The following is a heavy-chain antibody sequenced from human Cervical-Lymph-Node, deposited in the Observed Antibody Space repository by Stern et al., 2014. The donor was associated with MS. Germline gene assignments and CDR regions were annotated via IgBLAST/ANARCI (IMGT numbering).Heavy chain of an antibody. D-gene: IGHD6-19*01. CDR2: ISPSGGST. CDR3: AREVAGHRLGMMDV. Sequence: QVQLGQSGAEVKKPGASVKVSCKASGYTFTSYYMYWVRQAPGPGLAWMGIISPSGGSTSYAQKFQGRVTMTRDTSTSTVYMELRSLRSEDTAVYYCAREVAGHRLGMMDVWGQRTTVTVSS. J-gene: IGHJ6*02. CDR1: GYTFTSYY. V-gene: IGHV1-46*01.